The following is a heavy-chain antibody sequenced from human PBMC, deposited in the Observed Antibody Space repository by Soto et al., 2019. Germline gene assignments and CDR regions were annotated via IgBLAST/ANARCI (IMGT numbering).Heavy chain of an antibody. CDR1: GGSISSSSYY. V-gene: IGHV4-39*01. D-gene: IGHD2-15*01. J-gene: IGHJ3*02. CDR3: ARPSPRYCSGGSCLEFPDAFDI. Sequence: QLQLQESGPGLVKPSETLSLTCTVSGGSISSSSYYCGWIRQPPGKGLEWIGSIYYSGSTYYNPSLKSRVTISVDTSKTQFSLKLSSVTAADTAVYYCARPSPRYCSGGSCLEFPDAFDIWGQGTMVTVSS. CDR2: IYYSGST.